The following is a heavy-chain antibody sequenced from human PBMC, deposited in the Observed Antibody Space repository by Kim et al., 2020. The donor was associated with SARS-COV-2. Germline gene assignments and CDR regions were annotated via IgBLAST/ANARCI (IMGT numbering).Heavy chain of an antibody. D-gene: IGHD3-9*01. V-gene: IGHV4-59*13. CDR1: GGSISSYY. J-gene: IGHJ5*02. CDR3: ARGGVLRYFDWLLTAGWFDP. CDR2: IYYSGST. Sequence: SETLSLTCTVSGGSISSYYWSWIRQPPGKGLEWIGYIYYSGSTNYNPSLKSRVTISVDTSKNQFSLKLSSVTAADTAVYYCARGGVLRYFDWLLTAGWFDPWGQGTLVTVSS.